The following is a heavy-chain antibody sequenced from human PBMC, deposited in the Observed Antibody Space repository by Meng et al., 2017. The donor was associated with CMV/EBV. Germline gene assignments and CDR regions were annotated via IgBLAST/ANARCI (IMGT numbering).Heavy chain of an antibody. CDR1: TFTFDNYA. D-gene: IGHD5-18*01. Sequence: GESLKISCSSSTFTFDNYAMSWVRQAPGKGLEWVSGISGSAGRTFYADSVKGRFTISRDISKSTLYLQMNSLRAEDSALYYCAKDGWDTAMPEGVNGMDVWGQGTTVTVSS. J-gene: IGHJ6*02. CDR3: AKDGWDTAMPEGVNGMDV. V-gene: IGHV3-23*01. CDR2: ISGSAGRT.